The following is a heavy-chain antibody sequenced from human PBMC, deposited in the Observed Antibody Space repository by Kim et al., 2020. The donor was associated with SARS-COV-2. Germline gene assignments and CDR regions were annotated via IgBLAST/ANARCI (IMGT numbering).Heavy chain of an antibody. J-gene: IGHJ3*02. Sequence: GGSLRLSCAASGFTFSSYAMHWVRKAPGKGLEWVAVISYDGSNKYYADSVKGRFTISRDNSKNTLYLQMNSLRAEDTAVYYCARPSGGSYYDAFDIWGQGTMVTVSS. CDR2: ISYDGSNK. CDR3: ARPSGGSYYDAFDI. D-gene: IGHD1-26*01. CDR1: GFTFSSYA. V-gene: IGHV3-30-3*01.